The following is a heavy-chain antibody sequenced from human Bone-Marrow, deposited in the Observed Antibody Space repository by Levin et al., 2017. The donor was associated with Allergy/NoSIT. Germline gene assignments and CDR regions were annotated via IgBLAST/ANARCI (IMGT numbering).Heavy chain of an antibody. V-gene: IGHV1-69*04. CDR2: IIPILGIA. CDR1: GGTFSSYT. Sequence: SVKVSCKASGGTFSSYTISWVRQAPGQGLEWMGRIIPILGIANYAQKFQGRVTITADKSTSTAYMELSSLRSEDTAVYYCARDPQYYDILTGYPRPAFDIWGQGTMVTVSS. J-gene: IGHJ3*02. CDR3: ARDPQYYDILTGYPRPAFDI. D-gene: IGHD3-9*01.